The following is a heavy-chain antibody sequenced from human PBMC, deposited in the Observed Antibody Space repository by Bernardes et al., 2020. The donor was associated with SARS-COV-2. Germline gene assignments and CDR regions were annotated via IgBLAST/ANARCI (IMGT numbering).Heavy chain of an antibody. J-gene: IGHJ6*02. V-gene: IGHV4-39*01. CDR2: IYSSGSS. D-gene: IGHD2-21*02. CDR3: AGSSCGIDCYIGGLRSWDYGMDV. Sequence: LSLTCTVSGGSISSSNYYWGWIRQPPGKGLEWIGSIYSSGSSYYNPSLQSRVRESVDTSKNQFSLRLRFVTAADTAVYYCAGSSCGIDCYIGGLRSWDYGMDVWGQGTTVTVSS. CDR1: GGSISSSNYY.